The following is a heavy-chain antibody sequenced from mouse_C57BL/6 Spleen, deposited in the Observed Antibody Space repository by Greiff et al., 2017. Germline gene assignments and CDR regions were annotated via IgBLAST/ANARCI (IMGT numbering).Heavy chain of an antibody. D-gene: IGHD1-1*01. V-gene: IGHV1-26*01. CDR1: GYTFTDYY. CDR3: AIGDYYGSSPFAY. Sequence: EVQLQQSGPELVKPGASVKISCKASGYTFTDYYMNWVKQSHGKSLEWIGDINPNNGGTSYNQKFKGKATLTVDKSSSTAYMELRSLTSEDSAVYYCAIGDYYGSSPFAYWGQGTLVTVSA. CDR2: INPNNGGT. J-gene: IGHJ3*01.